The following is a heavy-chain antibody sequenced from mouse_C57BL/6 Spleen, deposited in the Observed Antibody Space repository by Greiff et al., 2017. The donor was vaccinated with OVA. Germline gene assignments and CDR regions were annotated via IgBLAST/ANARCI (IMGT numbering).Heavy chain of an antibody. V-gene: IGHV1-55*01. CDR1: GYTFTSYW. Sequence: VQLQQPGAELVKPGASVKMSCKASGYTFTSYWITWVKQRPGQGLEWIGDIYPGSGSTNYNEKFKSKATLTVDTASSTAYMQLSSLTSEDSAVYYCARPLYYDYAYYAMDYWGQGTSVTVSS. D-gene: IGHD2-4*01. J-gene: IGHJ4*01. CDR3: ARPLYYDYAYYAMDY. CDR2: IYPGSGST.